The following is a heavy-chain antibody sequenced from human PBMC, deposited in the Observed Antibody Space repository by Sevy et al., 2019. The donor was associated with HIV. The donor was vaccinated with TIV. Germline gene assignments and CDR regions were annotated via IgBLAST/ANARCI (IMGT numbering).Heavy chain of an antibody. CDR2: IKSKTDGGTT. CDR3: TTARYYYDSSGYYYYYYYYMDV. D-gene: IGHD3-22*01. V-gene: IGHV3-15*01. J-gene: IGHJ6*03. Sequence: GGSLRLSCAASGFTFSNAWMSWVLQAPGKGLEWVGRIKSKTDGGTTDYAAPVKGRFTISRDDSKNTLYLQMNSLKTEDTAVYYCTTARYYYDSSGYYYYYYYYMDVWGKGTTVTVSS. CDR1: GFTFSNAW.